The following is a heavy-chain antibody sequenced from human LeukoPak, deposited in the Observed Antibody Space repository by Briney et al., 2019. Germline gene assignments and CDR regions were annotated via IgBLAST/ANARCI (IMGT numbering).Heavy chain of an antibody. CDR1: GGSISSGDYY. V-gene: IGHV4-30-4*08. CDR3: ARAEATYYYGSGSYYYFDY. D-gene: IGHD3-10*01. CDR2: IYYSGST. J-gene: IGHJ4*02. Sequence: SETLSLTCTVSGGSISSGDYYWSWIRQPPGKGLEWIVYIYYSGSTYYNPSLKSRVTISVDTSKNQYSLKLSSVTAADTAVYYCARAEATYYYGSGSYYYFDYWGQGTLVTVSS.